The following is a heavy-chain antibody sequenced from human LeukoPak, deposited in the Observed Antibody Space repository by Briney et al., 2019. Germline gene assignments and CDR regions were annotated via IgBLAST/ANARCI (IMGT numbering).Heavy chain of an antibody. CDR3: AREVGSPTVRSAFDL. CDR1: GLTFSTYW. J-gene: IGHJ3*01. V-gene: IGHV3-7*01. CDR2: IKQDGSEK. D-gene: IGHD1-26*01. Sequence: GGSLRLSCAASGLTFSTYWMSWVRQAPGKGLEWVANIKQDGSEKHYVDSVTGRFTISRDNAKNSLYLQMNSLRDEDTAVYYCAREVGSPTVRSAFDLWGQGTMVTVSS.